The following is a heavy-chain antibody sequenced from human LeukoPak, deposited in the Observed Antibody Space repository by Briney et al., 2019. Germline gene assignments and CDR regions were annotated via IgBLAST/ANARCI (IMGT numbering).Heavy chain of an antibody. CDR2: INPKNGAT. Sequence: GASVKVSCKASGYPFGTYYIHWVRQAPGQGLEWVGCINPKNGATNYTQRFRGRITLTTVTSVSTAYMELSSLTSDDTAVYFCARAGYDYGDSFDFWGQGTLLTVSS. CDR1: GYPFGTYY. D-gene: IGHD4-17*01. V-gene: IGHV1-2*02. CDR3: ARAGYDYGDSFDF. J-gene: IGHJ4*02.